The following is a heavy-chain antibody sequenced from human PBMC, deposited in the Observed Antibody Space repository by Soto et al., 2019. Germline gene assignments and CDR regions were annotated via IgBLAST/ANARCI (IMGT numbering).Heavy chain of an antibody. CDR2: ISSKGGST. CDR1: GFTFSSYA. V-gene: IGHV3-64*01. CDR3: ARLNPIAAAFDY. J-gene: IGHJ4*02. D-gene: IGHD6-13*01. Sequence: EVQLVESGGGLVQPGGSLRLSCAASGFTFSSYAMHWVRQAPGKGLEYISAISSKGGSTHYANSVKGRSTISRDNSKNTLYLQMGSLRAEDMAVYYCARLNPIAAAFDYWGQGTLVTVSS.